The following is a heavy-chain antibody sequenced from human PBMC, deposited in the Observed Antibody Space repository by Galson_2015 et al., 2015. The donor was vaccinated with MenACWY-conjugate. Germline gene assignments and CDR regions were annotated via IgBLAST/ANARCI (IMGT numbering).Heavy chain of an antibody. V-gene: IGHV3-15*01. CDR3: TTLIFNQGIGDFDY. Sequence: SLRLSCAASGFTFSNAWMSWVRQAPGKGLEWVGRIKSKTDGGTTDYAAPVKGRFTISRDDSKNTLYLQMNSLKTEDTAVYYCTTLIFNQGIGDFDYWGQGTLVTVSS. D-gene: IGHD3/OR15-3a*01. CDR1: GFTFSNAW. CDR2: IKSKTDGGTT. J-gene: IGHJ4*02.